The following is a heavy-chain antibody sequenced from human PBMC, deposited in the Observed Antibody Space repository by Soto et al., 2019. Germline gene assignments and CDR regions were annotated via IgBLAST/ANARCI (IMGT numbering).Heavy chain of an antibody. Sequence: EVQLEESGGGLVQPGGSLRLSCAASGLSVSNNYMSWVRQAPGKGLEGVSVIYSGGTTYYGDSVKGRFSISRDNSKNTLILQMNNLRAEDTAVHYCASHPGLGYWGQGTLVTVSS. V-gene: IGHV3-66*04. D-gene: IGHD3-9*01. J-gene: IGHJ4*01. CDR3: ASHPGLGY. CDR2: IYSGGTT. CDR1: GLSVSNNY.